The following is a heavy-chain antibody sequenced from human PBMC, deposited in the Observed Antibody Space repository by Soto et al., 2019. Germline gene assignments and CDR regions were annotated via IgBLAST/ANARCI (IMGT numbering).Heavy chain of an antibody. CDR3: ARTQNSGCHDF. V-gene: IGHV4-59*01. CDR2: VYSRGST. J-gene: IGHJ4*02. CDR1: GDSISSLY. Sequence: SETLSLTCTVSGDSISSLYWSWIRQPPGKGLEWIGYVYSRGSTNYNPSLKSRVTISVDTSKNQFSLNLRSVTAADTAVYYCARTQNSGCHDFWGQGSLVTVSS. D-gene: IGHD6-19*01.